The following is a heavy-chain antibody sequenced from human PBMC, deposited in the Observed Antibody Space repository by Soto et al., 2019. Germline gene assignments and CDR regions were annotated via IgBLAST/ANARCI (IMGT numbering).Heavy chain of an antibody. CDR2: INPSGGST. CDR1: GYTFTSYY. CDR3: ASVGSGSYYAYYYMDV. Sequence: GASVKVSCKASGYTFTSYYMHWVRQAPGQGLEWMGIINPSGGSTSYAQKFQGRVTMTRDTSTSTVYMELSSLRSEDTAVYYCASVGSGSYYAYYYMDVSGKGTTVSGSS. J-gene: IGHJ6*03. V-gene: IGHV1-46*03. D-gene: IGHD3-10*01.